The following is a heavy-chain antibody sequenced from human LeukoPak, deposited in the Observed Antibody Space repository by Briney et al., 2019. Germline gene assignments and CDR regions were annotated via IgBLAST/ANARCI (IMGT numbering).Heavy chain of an antibody. CDR3: ASLSLRRPYRTFDY. CDR2: IYYSGST. D-gene: IGHD5-18*01. CDR1: GGSISSGGYY. Sequence: SETLSFTCTVSGGSISSGGYYWSWIRQHPGKGLEWTGYIYYSGSTYYNPSLKSRVTISVDTSKNQFSLKLSSVTAADTAVYYCASLSLRRPYRTFDYWGQGTLVTVSS. J-gene: IGHJ4*02. V-gene: IGHV4-31*03.